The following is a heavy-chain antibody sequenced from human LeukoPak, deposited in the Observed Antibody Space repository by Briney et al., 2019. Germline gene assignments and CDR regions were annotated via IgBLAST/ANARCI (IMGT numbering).Heavy chain of an antibody. J-gene: IGHJ4*02. Sequence: GGSLRLFCAASGFTFGSYAMSWVRQAPGKGLEWVSGISGTGGSTYYADSVGGRLTISRDNTKNTLYLQMNSLRAEDTAVYYCARIFRNGYYDSSGYVDYWGQGTLVTVSS. CDR3: ARIFRNGYYDSSGYVDY. D-gene: IGHD3-22*01. V-gene: IGHV3-23*01. CDR2: ISGTGGST. CDR1: GFTFGSYA.